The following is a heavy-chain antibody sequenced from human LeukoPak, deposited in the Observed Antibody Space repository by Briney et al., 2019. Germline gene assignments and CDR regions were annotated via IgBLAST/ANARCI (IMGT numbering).Heavy chain of an antibody. CDR2: ISSSSSYI. D-gene: IGHD2-15*01. Sequence: GGPLRLSCAASGFTFSSYSMNWVRQAPGKGLEWVSSISSSSSYIYYADSVKGRFTISRDNAKNSLYLQMNSLRAEDTAVYYCARDGWYGGNFDYWGQGTLVTVSS. J-gene: IGHJ4*02. V-gene: IGHV3-21*01. CDR3: ARDGWYGGNFDY. CDR1: GFTFSSYS.